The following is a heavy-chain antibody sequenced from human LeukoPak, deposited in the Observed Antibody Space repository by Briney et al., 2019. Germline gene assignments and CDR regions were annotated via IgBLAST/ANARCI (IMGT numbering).Heavy chain of an antibody. CDR2: FDPEDGET. CDR1: GYTLTELS. V-gene: IGHV1-24*01. D-gene: IGHD4-17*01. J-gene: IGHJ3*02. Sequence: GASVKVSCKVSGYTLTELSMHWVRQAPGKGLEWMGGFDPEDGETIYAQKFQGRVTMTRDTSISTAYMELSRLRSDDTAVYYCASPYGDYGFHDAFDIWGQGTMVTVSS. CDR3: ASPYGDYGFHDAFDI.